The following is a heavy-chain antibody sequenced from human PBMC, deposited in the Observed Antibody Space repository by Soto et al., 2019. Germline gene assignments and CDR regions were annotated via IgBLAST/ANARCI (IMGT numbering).Heavy chain of an antibody. Sequence: SEALSLTCDVYGGSFSGDYWSWIRQPPGKGLEWIGEINHSGSTNYNPSLKSRVTISVDTSKNQFSLKLSSVTAADTAVYYCAPIAAAGGGGYYYYGMDVWGQATTVTVSS. V-gene: IGHV4-34*01. J-gene: IGHJ6*02. CDR3: APIAAAGGGGYYYYGMDV. CDR1: GGSFSGDY. D-gene: IGHD6-13*01. CDR2: INHSGST.